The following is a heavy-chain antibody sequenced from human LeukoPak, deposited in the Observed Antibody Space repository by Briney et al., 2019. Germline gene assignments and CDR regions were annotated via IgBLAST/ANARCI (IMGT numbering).Heavy chain of an antibody. CDR1: GFIFSDYH. D-gene: IGHD6-19*01. CDR2: ISPGGDII. CDR3: ASGRDIAVAGPGGYFDY. Sequence: GGSLRLSCAASGFIFSDYHMDWIRQAPGKGLEWVSYISPGGDIIYFADYVKGRFTIPRDNAKNSLFLQMNSLTAEDTAVYYCASGRDIAVAGPGGYFDYWGQGTLVTVSS. V-gene: IGHV3-11*01. J-gene: IGHJ4*02.